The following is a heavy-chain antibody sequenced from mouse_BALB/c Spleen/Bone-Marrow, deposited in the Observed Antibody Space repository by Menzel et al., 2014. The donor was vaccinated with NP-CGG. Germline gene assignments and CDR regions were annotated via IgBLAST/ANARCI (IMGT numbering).Heavy chain of an antibody. CDR1: GFTFSSFG. CDR3: ASDWAYYFDY. V-gene: IGHV5-17*02. J-gene: IGHJ2*01. CDR2: ISGGSSTI. D-gene: IGHD4-1*01. Sequence: EVMLVESGGGLVQPGGSRKLSCAASGFTFSSFGMHWVRQAPEKGLEWVAYISGGSSTIYYADTVKGRFTISRDNPKNTLFLQMTSLRSEDTAMYYCASDWAYYFDYWGQGTTLTVSS.